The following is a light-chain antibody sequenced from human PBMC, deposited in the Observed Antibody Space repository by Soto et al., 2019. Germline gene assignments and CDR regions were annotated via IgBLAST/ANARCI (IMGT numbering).Light chain of an antibody. CDR2: EGS. CDR3: CSYAGSSTFFVV. Sequence: QSALTQPASVSGSPGQSSTISCTGTSSEVGSYNLVSWYQQHPGKDPKLMIYEGSKRPSGVSNRFSGSKSGNTASLTISGLQAEDEADYYCCSYAGSSTFFVVFGGGTKVTVL. CDR1: SSEVGSYNL. V-gene: IGLV2-23*03. J-gene: IGLJ2*01.